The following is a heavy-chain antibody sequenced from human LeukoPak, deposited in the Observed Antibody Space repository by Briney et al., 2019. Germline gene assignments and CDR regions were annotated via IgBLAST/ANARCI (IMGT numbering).Heavy chain of an antibody. Sequence: SETLSLTCTVSGGSISSSSYYWGWIRQPPGKGLEWIGSIYYSGSTYYNPSLKSRVTISVDTSKNQFSLKLSSVTAADTAVYYCARETTGDLAFNIWGQGTMVTVSS. J-gene: IGHJ3*02. V-gene: IGHV4-39*02. D-gene: IGHD7-27*01. CDR3: ARETTGDLAFNI. CDR1: GGSISSSSYY. CDR2: IYYSGST.